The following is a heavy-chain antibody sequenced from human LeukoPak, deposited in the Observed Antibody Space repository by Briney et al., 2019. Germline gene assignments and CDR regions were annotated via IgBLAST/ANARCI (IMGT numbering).Heavy chain of an antibody. J-gene: IGHJ3*02. CDR2: IYYSGST. CDR3: ARETYYYDSSGFSRGHAFDI. CDR1: GGSISSYY. D-gene: IGHD3-22*01. V-gene: IGHV4-59*01. Sequence: SETLSLTCTVPGGSISSYYWSWIRQPPGKGLEWIGYIYYSGSTNYNPSLKSRVTISVDTSKNQFSLKLSSVTAADAAVYYCARETYYYDSSGFSRGHAFDIWGQGTMVTVSS.